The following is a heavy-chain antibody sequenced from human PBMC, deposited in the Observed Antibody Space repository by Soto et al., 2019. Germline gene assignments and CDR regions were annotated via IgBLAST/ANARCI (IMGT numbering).Heavy chain of an antibody. CDR2: ISGFNGNT. CDR3: ARDRGVAPPVAGNTHYYYYMDV. CDR1: GYSFTNYG. V-gene: IGHV1-18*01. D-gene: IGHD6-19*01. Sequence: QDQLVQSGAEVKKPGASVTVSYKASGYSFTNYGITWVRQATGQGLEWMGWISGFNGNTHYAQKLQGRVTMTTDASTSTAYMELRSLRSDDTAVYYCARDRGVAPPVAGNTHYYYYMDVWGKGTTVTVSS. J-gene: IGHJ6*03.